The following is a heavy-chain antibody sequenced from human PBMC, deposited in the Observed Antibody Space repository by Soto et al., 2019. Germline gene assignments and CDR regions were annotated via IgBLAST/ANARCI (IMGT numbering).Heavy chain of an antibody. CDR2: INHSGST. V-gene: IGHV4-34*02. J-gene: IGHJ5*01. CDR3: ARVVRNEYLFPRNNCFDS. D-gene: IGHD1-1*01. Sequence: QVQLQQWGAGLLKPSETLSLTCAVYGGSFSGYFWSWIRQPPGKGLEWIGEINHSGSTNYNPSLKSRVAIPIDTSKYQFPLSLSSVTAADTAVYYCARVVRNEYLFPRNNCFDSWGQGTLVTVSS. CDR1: GGSFSGYF.